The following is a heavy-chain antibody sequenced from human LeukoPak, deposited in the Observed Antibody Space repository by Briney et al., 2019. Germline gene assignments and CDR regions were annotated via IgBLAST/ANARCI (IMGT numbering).Heavy chain of an antibody. Sequence: PSETLSLTCTVSGGSISSGDYYWSWIRQPPGKGLEWIGYIYYGGSTYYNPSLKSQVTISVDTSKNQFSLKLSSVTAADTAVYYCARHNYCSSTSCYSPWGQGTLVTVSS. V-gene: IGHV4-30-4*08. CDR2: IYYGGST. D-gene: IGHD2-2*01. J-gene: IGHJ5*02. CDR3: ARHNYCSSTSCYSP. CDR1: GGSISSGDYY.